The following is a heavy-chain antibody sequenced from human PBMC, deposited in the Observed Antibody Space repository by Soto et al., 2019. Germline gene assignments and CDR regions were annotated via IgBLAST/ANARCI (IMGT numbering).Heavy chain of an antibody. CDR3: ASVEAVAGLYNYHGLDV. CDR2: IVPIFGTT. Sequence: QVQLVQSGAEVKKPGSSVKVSCKVSGGTFSNYAIDWVRLAPGHGLEWMGGIVPIFGTTYYTQKFQGRATIIADDSTTTAYLEMSSLRSEDTAIYHCASVEAVAGLYNYHGLDVWGQGTAVTVSS. V-gene: IGHV1-69*12. J-gene: IGHJ6*02. D-gene: IGHD6-19*01. CDR1: GGTFSNYA.